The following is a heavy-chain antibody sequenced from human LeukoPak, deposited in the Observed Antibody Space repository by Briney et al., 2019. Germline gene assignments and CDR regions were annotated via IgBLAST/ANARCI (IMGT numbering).Heavy chain of an antibody. J-gene: IGHJ4*02. CDR1: GGSISSSSYY. D-gene: IGHD6-13*01. Sequence: SETLSLTCTVSGGSISSSSYYWGWIRQPPGKGLEWIGSIYYSVSTYYNPSLKSRVTISVDTSKNQFSLKLSSVTAADTAVYYCARPGYGSSWYDSRVYFDYWGQGTLVTVSS. CDR2: IYYSVST. CDR3: ARPGYGSSWYDSRVYFDY. V-gene: IGHV4-39*01.